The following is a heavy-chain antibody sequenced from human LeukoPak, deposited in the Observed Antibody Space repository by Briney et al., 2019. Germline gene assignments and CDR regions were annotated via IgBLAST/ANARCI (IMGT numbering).Heavy chain of an antibody. CDR1: GFTFTNYA. CDR2: ISGSGDST. V-gene: IGHV3-23*01. CDR3: AKERRSRGIAAVDAFDY. J-gene: IGHJ4*02. D-gene: IGHD6-13*01. Sequence: PGGSLRLSCAASGFTFTNYAMSWVRQAPGKGLEWVSGISGSGDSTYYADSVKGRFTISRDNSKNTLYLQMNSLRAEDTAVYYCAKERRSRGIAAVDAFDYWGQGTLVTVSS.